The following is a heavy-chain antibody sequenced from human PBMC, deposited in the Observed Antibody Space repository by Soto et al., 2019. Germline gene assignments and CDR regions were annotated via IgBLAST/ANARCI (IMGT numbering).Heavy chain of an antibody. D-gene: IGHD3-22*01. CDR2: IIPILGIA. CDR3: AREGYDSSGYPTAGDY. V-gene: IGHV1-69*08. CDR1: GGTFSSYT. J-gene: IGHJ4*02. Sequence: QVQLEQSGAEVKKPGSSVKVSCKASGGTFSSYTISWVRQAPGQGLEWKGRIIPILGIANYAQKFQGRVTITADKSTSTAYMELSSLRSEDTAGYYCAREGYDSSGYPTAGDYWGQGTLVTVSS.